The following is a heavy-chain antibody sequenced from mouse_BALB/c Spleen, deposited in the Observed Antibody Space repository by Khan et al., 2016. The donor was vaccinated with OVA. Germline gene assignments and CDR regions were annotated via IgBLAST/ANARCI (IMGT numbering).Heavy chain of an antibody. CDR1: DYSITSGYY. J-gene: IGHJ2*01. V-gene: IGHV3-6*02. CDR2: ISYDGSN. Sequence: EVQLQESGPGLVKPSQSLSLTCSVTDYSITSGYYWNWIRQFPGNKLEWMGYISYDGSNNYNPSLKNRISITRDTSKNQFFLTLNSVTTEDTSTDYCSIPHRYDAYYFDYWAQGTTLTVAS. CDR3: SIPHRYDAYYFDY. D-gene: IGHD2-14*01.